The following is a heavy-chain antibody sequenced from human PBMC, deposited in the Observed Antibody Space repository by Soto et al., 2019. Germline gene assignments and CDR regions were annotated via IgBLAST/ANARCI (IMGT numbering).Heavy chain of an antibody. D-gene: IGHD2-2*01. CDR2: IYYSGST. Sequence: QVQLQESGPGLVKPSQTLSLTCTVSGGSISSGGYYWSWIRQHPGKGLEWIGYIYYSGSTYYNPSRNSRVTISVDTSKNQFSLKLSSVTAADTAVYYCESYQESYAFDIWGQGTMVTVSS. V-gene: IGHV4-31*03. CDR1: GGSISSGGYY. CDR3: ESYQESYAFDI. J-gene: IGHJ3*02.